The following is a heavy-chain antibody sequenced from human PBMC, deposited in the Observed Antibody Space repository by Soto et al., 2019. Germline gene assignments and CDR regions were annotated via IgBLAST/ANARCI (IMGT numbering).Heavy chain of an antibody. CDR3: ARGDYGDYMDLDH. J-gene: IGHJ4*02. D-gene: IGHD4-17*01. CDR1: GFTFTDYA. V-gene: IGHV3-30-3*01. Sequence: QVHLVESGGGVVQPGRSLRLSCAASGFTFTDYAMHWVRQAPGKGLEWVAVTSYDGTNNYYADSVKGRFTISRDNSKNTLYLQMNSLRTEDTAVFYCARGDYGDYMDLDHWGQGTLVTVSS. CDR2: TSYDGTNN.